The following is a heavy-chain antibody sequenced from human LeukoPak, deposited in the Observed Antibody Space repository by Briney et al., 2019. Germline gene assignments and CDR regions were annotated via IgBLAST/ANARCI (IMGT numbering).Heavy chain of an antibody. CDR1: GFTFSSYA. Sequence: GGSLRLSCAASGFTFSSYAITWVRRAPGKGLEWVSAGSSNGAKTYYADSVKGRFTISRDNSKNTLYVQVNSLGTEDTAAYYCAKGSYYDSSGSFYFDYWGQGTLVTVSS. J-gene: IGHJ4*02. V-gene: IGHV3-23*01. CDR2: GSSNGAKT. D-gene: IGHD3-22*01. CDR3: AKGSYYDSSGSFYFDY.